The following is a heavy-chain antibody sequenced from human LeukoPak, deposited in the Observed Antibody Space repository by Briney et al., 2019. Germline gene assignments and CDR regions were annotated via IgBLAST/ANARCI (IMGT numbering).Heavy chain of an antibody. Sequence: GGSLRLSCAASGFTFSSYWMHWVRQAPGKGLVWVSRINSDGSSTSYADSVKGRFTISRDNAKNTLYLQMNSLRAEDTAVYYCASAYDSSGYYSPFDYWGQGTLVTVSS. D-gene: IGHD3-22*01. CDR1: GFTFSSYW. CDR2: INSDGSST. CDR3: ASAYDSSGYYSPFDY. V-gene: IGHV3-74*01. J-gene: IGHJ4*02.